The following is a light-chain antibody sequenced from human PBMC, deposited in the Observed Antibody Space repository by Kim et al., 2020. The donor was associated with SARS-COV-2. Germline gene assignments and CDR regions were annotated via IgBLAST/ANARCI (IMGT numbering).Light chain of an antibody. CDR1: QRIDNC. J-gene: IGKJ1*01. Sequence: DVQMTQSPASLSAFVGDRIIITCRASQRIDNCLNWYQQKPGKAPTLIIFSSFNLKSGVSSRFSGSGSGTEFTLIINSLQPEDSATYFCQESYTVRPTFAPGTKVDIK. CDR3: QESYTVRPT. V-gene: IGKV1-39*01. CDR2: SSF.